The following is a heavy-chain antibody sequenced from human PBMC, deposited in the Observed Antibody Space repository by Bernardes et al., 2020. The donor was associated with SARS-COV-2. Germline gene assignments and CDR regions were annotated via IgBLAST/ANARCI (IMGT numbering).Heavy chain of an antibody. CDR2: FDPQHRKT. D-gene: IGHD3-3*01. CDR3: ATDDPAGAVFGVVIYALHI. CDR1: GYSLTEFS. J-gene: IGHJ3*02. V-gene: IGHV1-24*01. Sequence: ASVKVSFKVSGYSLTEFSMHWVRQTPGKGLEWVGGFDPQHRKTIYAQKFQGRVTMTEDTSTDTAYMELRNLRSEDTAVYYCATDDPAGAVFGVVIYALHIWGQGTMVTVSS.